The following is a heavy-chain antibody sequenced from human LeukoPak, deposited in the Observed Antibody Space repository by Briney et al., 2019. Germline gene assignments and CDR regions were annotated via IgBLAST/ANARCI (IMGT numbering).Heavy chain of an antibody. CDR1: GGTFSSYA. CDR2: IIPIFGTA. V-gene: IGHV1-69*05. CDR3: ARDRYGSGVHVDY. J-gene: IGHJ4*02. D-gene: IGHD3-10*01. Sequence: SVKVSCKASGGTFSSYAISWVRQAPGQGLEWMGRIIPIFGTANYAQKFQGRVTITTDESTSTAYMELSSLRSEDTAVYYCARDRYGSGVHVDYWGQGTLVTVSS.